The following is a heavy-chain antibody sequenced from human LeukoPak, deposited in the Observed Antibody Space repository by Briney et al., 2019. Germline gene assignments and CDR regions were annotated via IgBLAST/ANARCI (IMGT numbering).Heavy chain of an antibody. CDR3: ARGYYDSSGYYYYAFDI. Sequence: SVKVSCKASGGTFSSYAISWVRQAPGQGLEWMGGIIPIFGTANYAQKFQGGVTITTDESTSTAYMELSSLRSEDTAVYYCARGYYDSSGYYYYAFDIWGQGTMVTVSS. CDR2: IIPIFGTA. J-gene: IGHJ3*02. V-gene: IGHV1-69*05. D-gene: IGHD3-22*01. CDR1: GGTFSSYA.